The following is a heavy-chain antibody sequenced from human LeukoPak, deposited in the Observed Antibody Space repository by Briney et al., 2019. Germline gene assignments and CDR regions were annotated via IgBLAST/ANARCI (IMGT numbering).Heavy chain of an antibody. Sequence: GGSLRLSCAASGFTFSSYEMNWVRQAPGKGLEWVSYISSSGSTIYYADSVRGRFTISRDNAKNSLYLQMNSLRSEDTAVYYCATVRHGSGSYYPFNYWGQGTLVTVSS. CDR3: ATVRHGSGSYYPFNY. D-gene: IGHD3-10*01. V-gene: IGHV3-48*03. CDR1: GFTFSSYE. J-gene: IGHJ4*02. CDR2: ISSSGSTI.